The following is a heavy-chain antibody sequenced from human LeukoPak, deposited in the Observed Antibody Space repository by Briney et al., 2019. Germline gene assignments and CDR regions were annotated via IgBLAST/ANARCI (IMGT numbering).Heavy chain of an antibody. V-gene: IGHV1-18*01. CDR1: GYTFTIYS. Sequence: AVNVCCTAAGYTFTIYSISLVWLGPGQGQELMRWIRTYTGNTNYAQKVQGRVTMTTDRSTGADYMELRIMRAEDTAVYYCSRNPTWLEWTYDCWGQGTLVTVSS. CDR2: IRTYTGNT. J-gene: IGHJ4*02. D-gene: IGHD3-3*01. CDR3: SRNPTWLEWTYDC.